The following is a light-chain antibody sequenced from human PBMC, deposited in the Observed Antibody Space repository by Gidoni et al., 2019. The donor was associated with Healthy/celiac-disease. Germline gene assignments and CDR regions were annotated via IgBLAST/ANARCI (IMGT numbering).Light chain of an antibody. Sequence: DIQLTPSPSTLSASVGDRVTITSRASQSISSWLAWYQQKPGKAPKLLIYDASSLESGVPSRFSGSGSGTEFTLTISSLQPDDFATYYCQQYNSYLYTFGQGTKLEIK. V-gene: IGKV1-5*01. CDR2: DAS. J-gene: IGKJ2*01. CDR3: QQYNSYLYT. CDR1: QSISSW.